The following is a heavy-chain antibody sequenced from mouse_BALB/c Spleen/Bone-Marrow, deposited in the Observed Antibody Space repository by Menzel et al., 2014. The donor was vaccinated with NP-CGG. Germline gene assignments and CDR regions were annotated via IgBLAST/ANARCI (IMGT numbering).Heavy chain of an antibody. Sequence: VQLQQSGAELVRPGTSVKVSCKASGYAFTYYLIEWVKQRPGQGLEWIGVINPGSGGTNFNEKFKGKATLTVDKSSSTAYMQLSSLTSDDSAVYFCARSYYGHPNYYAMTTGVKEPQSPSPQ. V-gene: IGHV1-54*03. CDR1: GYAFTYYL. CDR2: INPGSGGT. J-gene: IGHJ4*01. CDR3: ARSYYGHPNYYAMTT. D-gene: IGHD1-2*01.